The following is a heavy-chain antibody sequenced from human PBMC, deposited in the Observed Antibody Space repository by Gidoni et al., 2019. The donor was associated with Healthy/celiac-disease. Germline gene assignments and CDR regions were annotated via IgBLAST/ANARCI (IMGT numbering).Heavy chain of an antibody. CDR1: GFTFSSDA. CDR3: ARRLTVVVPAAISDWFDP. J-gene: IGHJ5*02. CDR2: ISGSGGST. Sequence: EVQLLESGGGLVQPGGSLRLSCAASGFTFSSDAMSWVRQAPGKGLEWVSAISGSGGSTYYADSVKGRFTISRDNSKNTLYLQMNSLRAEDTAVYYCARRLTVVVPAAISDWFDPWGQGTLVTVSS. D-gene: IGHD2-2*01. V-gene: IGHV3-23*01.